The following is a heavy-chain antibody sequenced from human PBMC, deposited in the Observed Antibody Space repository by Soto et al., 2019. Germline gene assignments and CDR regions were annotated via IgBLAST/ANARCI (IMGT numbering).Heavy chain of an antibody. V-gene: IGHV3-33*01. D-gene: IGHD6-6*01. CDR2: IWYDGSNK. CDR3: ERDPTSRIAARPGGYFDY. J-gene: IGHJ4*02. CDR1: GFTFSSYG. Sequence: GGSLRLSCAASGFTFSSYGMHWVRQAPGKGLEWVAVIWYDGSNKYYADSVKGRFTISRDNSKNTLYLQMNSLRAEDTAVYYCERDPTSRIAARPGGYFDYWGQGTLVTVS.